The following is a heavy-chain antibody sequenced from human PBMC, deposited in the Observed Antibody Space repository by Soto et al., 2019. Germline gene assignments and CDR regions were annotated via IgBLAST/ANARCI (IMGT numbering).Heavy chain of an antibody. CDR2: IYYSGST. J-gene: IGHJ6*02. CDR3: ARASSAAGYYYYGMDV. V-gene: IGHV4-30-4*01. CDR1: GGSISSGDYY. D-gene: IGHD6-13*01. Sequence: PSETLSLTCTVSGGSISSGDYYWSWIRQPPGKGLEWIGYIYYSGSTYYNPSLKSRVTISVDTSKNQFSLKLSSVTAADTAVYYCARASSAAGYYYYGMDVWGQGTTVTVS.